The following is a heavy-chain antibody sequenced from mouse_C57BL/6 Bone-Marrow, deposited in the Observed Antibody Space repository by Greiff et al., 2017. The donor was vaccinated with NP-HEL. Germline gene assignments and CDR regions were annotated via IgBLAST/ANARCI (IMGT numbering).Heavy chain of an antibody. CDR1: GFNIKDYY. CDR3: TTGAFDY. Sequence: EVQLQQSGAELVRPGASVKLSCTASGFNIKDYYMHWVKQRPEQGLEWIGWIDPENGDTEYASKFQGKATITADTSSNTAYLQLSSLTSEDTAVYYCTTGAFDYWGQGTTLTVSS. CDR2: IDPENGDT. V-gene: IGHV14-4*01. J-gene: IGHJ2*01.